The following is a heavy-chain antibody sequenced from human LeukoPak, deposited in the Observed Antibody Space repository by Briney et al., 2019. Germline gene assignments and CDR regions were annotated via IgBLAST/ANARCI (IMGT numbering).Heavy chain of an antibody. D-gene: IGHD6-19*01. CDR3: ARDNPSGGSSGWAGLDY. Sequence: GRSLRLSCAASGLSFSSYGMHWVRQAPGKGLEWVAVIRYDGSNKNYVDSVKGRFTISRDNSKNTLYLEMKSLRAEDTAVYYCARDNPSGGSSGWAGLDYWGQGTLVTVSS. CDR2: IRYDGSNK. J-gene: IGHJ4*02. V-gene: IGHV3-33*01. CDR1: GLSFSSYG.